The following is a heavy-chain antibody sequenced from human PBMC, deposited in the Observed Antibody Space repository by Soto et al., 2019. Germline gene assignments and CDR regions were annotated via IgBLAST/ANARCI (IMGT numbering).Heavy chain of an antibody. J-gene: IGHJ6*03. CDR1: GYTFTGYY. CDR3: ASTNYNPSLKSRVTISVDTSKNQFSLKLSSVTAADTAVYYCARLKVGFTVTTTNPQLNYYYYYMDV. CDR2: INPNSGGT. D-gene: IGHD3-10*01. Sequence: ASVKVSCKASGYTFTGYYMHWVRQAPGQGLEWMGWINPNSGGTNYAQKFQGWVTMTRDTSISTAYMELSRLRSDDTAVYYSASTNYNPSLKSRVTISVDTSKNQFSLKLSSVTAADTAVYYCARLKVGFTVTTTNPQLNYYYYYMDVWGKGTTVTVSS. V-gene: IGHV1-2*04.